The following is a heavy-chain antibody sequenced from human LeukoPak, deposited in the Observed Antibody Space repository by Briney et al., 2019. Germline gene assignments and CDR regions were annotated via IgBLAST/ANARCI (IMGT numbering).Heavy chain of an antibody. J-gene: IGHJ4*02. CDR2: ISSSSSYI. V-gene: IGHV3-21*01. CDR1: GFTFITYT. CDR3: ARDSPPGNEQVFGY. Sequence: PGGSLRLSCAASGFTFITYTMNWVRQAPGKGLEWVSSISSSSSYIYYADSVKGRFTISRDNAKNSLYLQMNSLRAEDTAVYYCARDSPPGNEQVFGYWGQGTLVTVSS.